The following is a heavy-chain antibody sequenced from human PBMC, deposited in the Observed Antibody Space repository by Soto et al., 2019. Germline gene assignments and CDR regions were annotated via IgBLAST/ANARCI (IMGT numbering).Heavy chain of an antibody. D-gene: IGHD3-10*01. Sequence: GTLTITCAVYGGSFRGYYWSWIRQPPGKGLEWIGEINHSGSTNYNPSLKSRVTISVDTSKNQFSLKLSSVTAADTAVYYCARADPSYYYGSGSYSDYWGQGTLVTVSS. J-gene: IGHJ4*02. CDR3: ARADPSYYYGSGSYSDY. CDR2: INHSGST. V-gene: IGHV4-34*01. CDR1: GGSFRGYY.